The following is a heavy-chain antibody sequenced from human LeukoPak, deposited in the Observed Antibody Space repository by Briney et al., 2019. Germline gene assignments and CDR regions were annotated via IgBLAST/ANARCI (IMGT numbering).Heavy chain of an antibody. V-gene: IGHV3-23*01. D-gene: IGHD3-10*01. CDR1: GLTFNNYA. CDR2: IDGSGGT. Sequence: PGGSLRLSCVTSGLTFNNYAMTWVRQAPGKGLEWVSGIDGSGGTYYADSVKGRFTISRDNSKNTIYLQMNSLRAEDAAVYYCAKRSQSTSGYFDYWGQGTLVTVSS. J-gene: IGHJ4*02. CDR3: AKRSQSTSGYFDY.